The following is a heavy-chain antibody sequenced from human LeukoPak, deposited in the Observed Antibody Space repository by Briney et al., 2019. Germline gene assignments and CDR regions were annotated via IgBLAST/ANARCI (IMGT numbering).Heavy chain of an antibody. D-gene: IGHD3-3*01. CDR2: IYYSGST. J-gene: IGHJ5*02. V-gene: IGHV4-61*08. CDR1: GGSISSGDYY. Sequence: SETLSLTCTVSGGSISSGDYYWSWIRQPPGKGLEWIGYIYYSGSTNYNPSLKSRVTISVDTSKNQFSLKLSSVTAADTAVYYCARVLLSNYDFWSGYSNWFDPWGQGTLVTVSS. CDR3: ARVLLSNYDFWSGYSNWFDP.